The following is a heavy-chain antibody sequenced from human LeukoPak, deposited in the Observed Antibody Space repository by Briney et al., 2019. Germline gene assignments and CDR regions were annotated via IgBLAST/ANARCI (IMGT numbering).Heavy chain of an antibody. CDR2: ISYDGSNK. J-gene: IGHJ4*02. CDR1: GFTFSSYA. Sequence: GGSLRLSCAASGFTFSSYAMHWVRQAPGKGLEWVAVISYDGSNKYYADSVKGRFTISRDNSKSTLYLQMNSLRAEDTAVYYCASAPARFYYDSSGSDFRGQGTLVTVSS. D-gene: IGHD3-22*01. V-gene: IGHV3-30-3*01. CDR3: ASAPARFYYDSSGSDF.